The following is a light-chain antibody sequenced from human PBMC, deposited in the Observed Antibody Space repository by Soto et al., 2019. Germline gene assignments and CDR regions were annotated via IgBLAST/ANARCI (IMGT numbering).Light chain of an antibody. J-gene: IGKJ1*01. CDR1: QSVSSY. Sequence: EIVLTQSPATLSLSPGERATLSCRASQSVSSYLAWYQQKPGQAPRLLIYDASNRATGIPARFSGSGSGTDFTLPISSLEPEDFAVYYCQQRSNWWTFGQATKVEIK. CDR2: DAS. V-gene: IGKV3-11*01. CDR3: QQRSNWWT.